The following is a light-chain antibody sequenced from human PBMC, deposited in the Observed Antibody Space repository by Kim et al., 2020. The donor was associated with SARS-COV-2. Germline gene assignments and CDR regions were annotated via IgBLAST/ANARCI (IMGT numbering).Light chain of an antibody. J-gene: IGKJ2*03. CDR2: WAS. CDR3: QQYYSTPPS. CDR1: QTVLYNSNNKNF. Sequence: RATLNCKSSQTVLYNSNNKNFLAWYQQKPGQAPKLLIYWASIRESGVSDRFSGSVSETDFTLTISSLQAEDVAVYYCQQYYSTPPSFGQGTKLEI. V-gene: IGKV4-1*01.